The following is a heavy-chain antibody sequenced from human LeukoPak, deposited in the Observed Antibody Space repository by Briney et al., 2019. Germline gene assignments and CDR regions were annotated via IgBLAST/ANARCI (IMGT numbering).Heavy chain of an antibody. CDR2: IIPIFGTA. V-gene: IGHV1-69*05. D-gene: IGHD5-12*01. CDR3: ARAPHPIVANRGVYWFDP. Sequence: GSSXKVSCKASGGTFISYAISWVRQAPGQGLEWMGRIIPIFGTANYAQKFQGRVTITTDESTSTAYMELSSLRSEDTAVYYCARAPHPIVANRGVYWFDPWGQGTLVTVSS. J-gene: IGHJ5*02. CDR1: GGTFISYA.